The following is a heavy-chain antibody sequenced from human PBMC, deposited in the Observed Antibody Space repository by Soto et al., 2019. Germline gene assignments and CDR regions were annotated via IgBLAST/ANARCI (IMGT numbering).Heavy chain of an antibody. CDR2: IKTDASEK. CDR1: GFTLGSYW. J-gene: IGHJ4*01. D-gene: IGHD3-10*01. CDR3: AXDSGYGSGSSVNHYLEY. Sequence: PGGSLRLSCEASGFTLGSYWMSWVRQAPGKGLEWLATIKTDASEKKYVDSVKGRFTMSRDNAKNSLYLQMDSLRAEDTAVYYCAXDSGYGSGSSVNHYLEYWGHGTLVTVSS. V-gene: IGHV3-7*01.